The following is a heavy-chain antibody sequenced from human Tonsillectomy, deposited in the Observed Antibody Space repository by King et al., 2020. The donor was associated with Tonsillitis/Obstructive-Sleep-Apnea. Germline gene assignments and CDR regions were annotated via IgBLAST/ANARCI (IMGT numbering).Heavy chain of an antibody. CDR2: INPNSGGT. J-gene: IGHJ6*02. CDR3: ARGGDIEVVPGAGYGMDV. D-gene: IGHD2-2*01. V-gene: IGHV1-2*02. CDR1: GYTFTGYY. Sequence: QLVQSGAEVKRPGASVKVSCKSSGYTFTGYYMHWVRQAPGQGLQWMGWINPNSGGTNYAQKFQGRVTMTRDTSISTAYMELSRLRSDDTAVYYCARGGDIEVVPGAGYGMDVWGQGTTVTVSS.